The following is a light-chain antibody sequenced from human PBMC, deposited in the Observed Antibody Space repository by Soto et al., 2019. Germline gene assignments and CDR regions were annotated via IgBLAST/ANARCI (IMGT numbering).Light chain of an antibody. CDR2: ATS. J-gene: IGKJ4*01. Sequence: EFVLTQSPGTLSLSPGETATLSCRASESIINDYSAWYQQRPGQPPRLLIYATSKRAPGIPDRFSGSGSGTDFTLTISRLEPEDFAVYYCQQYNVWPLTFGGGTKVEFK. V-gene: IGKV3-20*01. CDR1: ESIINDY. CDR3: QQYNVWPLT.